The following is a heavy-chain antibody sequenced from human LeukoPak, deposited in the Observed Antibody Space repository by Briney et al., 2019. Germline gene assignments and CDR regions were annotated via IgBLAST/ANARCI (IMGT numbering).Heavy chain of an antibody. J-gene: IGHJ4*02. CDR1: GFTFSSYA. CDR3: AKSKGQVRDFWTPFDY. V-gene: IGHV3-23*01. CDR2: ISGSGGST. D-gene: IGHD3-3*01. Sequence: GGSLRLSCAASGFTFSSYAMSWVRQAPGKGLEWVSAISGSGGSTYYADSVKGRFTISRDNSKNTLYLQMNSLRAEDTAVYYCAKSKGQVRDFWTPFDYWGQGTLVTVSS.